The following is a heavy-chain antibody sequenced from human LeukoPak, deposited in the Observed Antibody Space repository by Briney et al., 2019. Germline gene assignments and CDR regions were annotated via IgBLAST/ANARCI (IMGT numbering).Heavy chain of an antibody. J-gene: IGHJ4*02. D-gene: IGHD6-13*01. Sequence: SQTLSLTCTVSSGSISSGDYYWSWIRQPPGKGLEWIGYIYYSGSTYYNPSLKSRVTISVDTSKNQFSLKLSSVTAADTAVYYCAREGRGAAEVDYWGQGTLVTVSS. CDR1: SGSISSGDYY. V-gene: IGHV4-30-4*01. CDR3: AREGRGAAEVDY. CDR2: IYYSGST.